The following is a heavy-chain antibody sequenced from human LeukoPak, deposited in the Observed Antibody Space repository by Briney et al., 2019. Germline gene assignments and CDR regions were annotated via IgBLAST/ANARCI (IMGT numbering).Heavy chain of an antibody. J-gene: IGHJ4*02. D-gene: IGHD4/OR15-4a*01. CDR1: GFTFSSYA. V-gene: IGHV3-23*01. CDR2: ISGSGGST. Sequence: GGSLRLSCAASGFTFSSYAMSWVRQAPGKGLEWVSAISGSGGSTYYADSVKGRFTISRDNSKNTLYLQMNSLRAEDTAAYYCARRAGAYSHPYDYWGQGTLVTVSS. CDR3: ARRAGAYSHPYDY.